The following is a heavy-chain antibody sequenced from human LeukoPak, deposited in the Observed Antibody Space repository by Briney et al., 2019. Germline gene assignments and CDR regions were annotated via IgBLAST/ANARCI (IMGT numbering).Heavy chain of an antibody. J-gene: IGHJ3*02. CDR2: IFYSGST. CDR3: ARATAFFDI. Sequence: SETLSLTCTVSSGSISTSNYYWGWVRQPPGKALEWIGNIFYSGSTYYSPSLKSRVTISLDTSRNQFSLKLNSVTAADTAVYYCARATAFFDIWGQGTMVTVSS. V-gene: IGHV4-39*07. CDR1: SGSISTSNYY.